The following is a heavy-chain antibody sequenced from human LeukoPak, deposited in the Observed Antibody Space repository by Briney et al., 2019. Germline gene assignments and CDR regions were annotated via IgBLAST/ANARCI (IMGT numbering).Heavy chain of an antibody. D-gene: IGHD6-6*01. CDR1: GFTFDDYA. V-gene: IGHV3-43*02. Sequence: GGSLRLSCAASGFTFDDYAMHWVRQAPGKGLEWVSLISGDGGSTYYADSVKGRFTISRDNSKNSLHLQMNSLRTEDTALCYCAKVGRRGIAARLDYYYYYMDVWGKGTTVTVSS. CDR2: ISGDGGST. J-gene: IGHJ6*03. CDR3: AKVGRRGIAARLDYYYYYMDV.